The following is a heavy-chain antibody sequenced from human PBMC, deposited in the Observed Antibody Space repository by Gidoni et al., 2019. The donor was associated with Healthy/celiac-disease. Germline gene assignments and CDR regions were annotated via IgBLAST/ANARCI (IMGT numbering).Heavy chain of an antibody. J-gene: IGHJ4*02. V-gene: IGHV3-21*01. CDR1: GVTLSSNS. CDR2: ISSSSSYI. D-gene: IGHD3-22*01. CDR3: ARAAADYYDSSGYYYHFDY. Sequence: EVQRVESGGGVVKPGGSLRLACEASGVTLSSNSMNWFRQAPGKGRDWVSSISSSSSYIYYADSVKGRFTISRDNAKNSLYLQMNSLRAEDTAVYYCARAAADYYDSSGYYYHFDYWGQGTLVTVSS.